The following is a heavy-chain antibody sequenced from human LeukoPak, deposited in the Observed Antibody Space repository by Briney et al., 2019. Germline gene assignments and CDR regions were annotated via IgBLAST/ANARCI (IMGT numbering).Heavy chain of an antibody. D-gene: IGHD6-19*01. CDR3: AKATHAPSSGWFLNTGSFDY. J-gene: IGHJ4*02. V-gene: IGHV3-9*01. CDR1: GFTFDDYA. Sequence: GGSLRLSCAASGFTFDDYAMHWVRQAPGKGLEWVSGISWNSGSIGYADSVKGRFTISRDNAKNSLYLQMNSLRAEDTALYYCAKATHAPSSGWFLNTGSFDYWGQGTLVTVSS. CDR2: ISWNSGSI.